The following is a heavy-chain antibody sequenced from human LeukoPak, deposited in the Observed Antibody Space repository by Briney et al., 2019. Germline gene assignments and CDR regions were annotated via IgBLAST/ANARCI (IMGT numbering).Heavy chain of an antibody. CDR3: ARQGGYYGSGEFKN. CDR2: IYYSGST. CDR1: GGSISSYY. V-gene: IGHV4-59*08. J-gene: IGHJ4*02. Sequence: PSKTLSLTCTVSGGSISSYYWSWIRQPPGKGLEWIGYIYYSGSTNYNPSLKSRVTISVDTSKNQFSLKLSSVTAADTAVYYCARQGGYYGSGEFKNWGQGTLVTVSS. D-gene: IGHD3-10*01.